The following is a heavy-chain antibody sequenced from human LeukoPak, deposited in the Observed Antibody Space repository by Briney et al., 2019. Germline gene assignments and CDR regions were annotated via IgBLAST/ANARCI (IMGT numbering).Heavy chain of an antibody. J-gene: IGHJ6*02. CDR2: IDNTQTSI. D-gene: IGHD3-10*01. Sequence: GGSLRLSCAASGFTFSSYTLNWVRQAPGKGLEWVSSIDNTQTSIYYGDSVMGRFTISRDNSKNSLYLQMNSLRAEDTAVYYCARDQWGVATITGMDVWGQGPTVTVSS. CDR1: GFTFSSYT. V-gene: IGHV3-21*01. CDR3: ARDQWGVATITGMDV.